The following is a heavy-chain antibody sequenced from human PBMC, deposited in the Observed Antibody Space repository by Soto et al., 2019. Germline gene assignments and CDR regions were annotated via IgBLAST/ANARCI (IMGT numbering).Heavy chain of an antibody. CDR2: IIPIFGTA. V-gene: IGHV1-69*01. D-gene: IGHD2-2*02. Sequence: QVQLVQSGAEVKKPGSSVKVSCKASGGTFSSYAISWVRQAPGQGLEWMGGIIPIFGTANYAQKLQGRVTITADESTSTAYMELSSLRSEDTAVYYCARADVVVPAAIPLYGMDVWGQGTTVTVSS. J-gene: IGHJ6*02. CDR3: ARADVVVPAAIPLYGMDV. CDR1: GGTFSSYA.